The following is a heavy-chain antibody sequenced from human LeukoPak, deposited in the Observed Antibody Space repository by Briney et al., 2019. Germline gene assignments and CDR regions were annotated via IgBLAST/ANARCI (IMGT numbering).Heavy chain of an antibody. CDR3: ARGLLWFGESPIDY. D-gene: IGHD3-10*01. V-gene: IGHV3-48*03. CDR1: GFTFSSYD. J-gene: IGHJ4*02. Sequence: GGSLRLSCAASGFTFSSYDMNWVRQAPGKGLEWVSYISSSGSTIYYADSVKGRFTISRDNAKNSLYLQMNSLRAEDTAVYYCARGLLWFGESPIDYWGQGTLVTVSS. CDR2: ISSSGSTI.